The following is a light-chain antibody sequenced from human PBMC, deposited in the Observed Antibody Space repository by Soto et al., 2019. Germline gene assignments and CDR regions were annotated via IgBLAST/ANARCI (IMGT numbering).Light chain of an antibody. CDR3: QQVDSSALT. J-gene: IGKJ4*01. V-gene: IGKV1D-12*01. CDR1: QAIRNS. Sequence: DIQMTQSPSSVSASVGDRVTITCRASQAIRNSLAWYQQKPGKAPKLLIYAASSLQSGVSSRFSGSGSGPDFTLTISSLQPDDFATYSCQQVDSSALTSGGATKVEIK. CDR2: AAS.